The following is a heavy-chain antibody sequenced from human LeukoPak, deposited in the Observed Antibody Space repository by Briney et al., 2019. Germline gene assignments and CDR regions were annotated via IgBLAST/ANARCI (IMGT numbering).Heavy chain of an antibody. CDR3: ARRGSYYSLDY. D-gene: IGHD1-26*01. V-gene: IGHV4-38-2*01. Sequence: SETLSLTCAVSGYSISSGYYWGWIRQPPGKGLEWIGSTYQSRSTYYNPSLKSRVTISLDTSKNHFSLDLTSVTAADTAVYYCARRGSYYSLDYWGQGTLVTVSS. CDR1: GYSISSGYY. J-gene: IGHJ4*02. CDR2: TYQSRST.